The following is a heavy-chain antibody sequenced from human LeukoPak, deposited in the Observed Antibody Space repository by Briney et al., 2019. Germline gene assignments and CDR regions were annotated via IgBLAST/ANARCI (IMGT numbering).Heavy chain of an antibody. D-gene: IGHD2/OR15-2a*01. CDR1: GFPFSNFG. V-gene: IGHV3-23*01. J-gene: IGHJ4*02. CDR2: ISGRGGAT. CDR3: AKDGQEIGSPDYFDY. Sequence: GGPLTLPCAPSGFPFSNFGLGWVPKPPGKGLGGVSGISGRGGATYYADSVKGRFAISRDNSKNTLFLRMNSLRAEDTAVYYCAKDGQEIGSPDYFDYWGQGTLVTVSS.